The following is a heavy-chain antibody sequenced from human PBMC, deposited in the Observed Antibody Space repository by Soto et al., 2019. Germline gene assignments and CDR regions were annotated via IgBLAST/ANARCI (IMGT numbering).Heavy chain of an antibody. CDR3: AKAPRAAAGTFDY. CDR1: GFTFDDYA. Sequence: PGGSLRLSCAASGFTFDDYAMHWVRQAPGKGLEWVSGISWNSGSIGYADSVKGRFTISRDNAKNSLYLQMNSLRAEDTALYYCAKAPRAAAGTFDYWGQGTLVTVSS. D-gene: IGHD6-13*01. CDR2: ISWNSGSI. J-gene: IGHJ4*02. V-gene: IGHV3-9*01.